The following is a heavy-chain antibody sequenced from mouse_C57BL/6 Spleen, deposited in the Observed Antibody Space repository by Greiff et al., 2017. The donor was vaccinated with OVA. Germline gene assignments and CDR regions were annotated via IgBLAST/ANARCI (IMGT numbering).Heavy chain of an antibody. Sequence: QVQLQQPGAELVKPGASVKLSCKASGYTFTSYWMHWVKQRPGQGLEWIGMIHPNSGSTNYNEKFKSKATLTVDKSSSTAYMQLSSLTSEDSAVYYCAMPYDYDGRPWFAYWGQGTLVTVSA. J-gene: IGHJ3*01. V-gene: IGHV1-64*01. CDR3: AMPYDYDGRPWFAY. CDR2: IHPNSGST. D-gene: IGHD2-4*01. CDR1: GYTFTSYW.